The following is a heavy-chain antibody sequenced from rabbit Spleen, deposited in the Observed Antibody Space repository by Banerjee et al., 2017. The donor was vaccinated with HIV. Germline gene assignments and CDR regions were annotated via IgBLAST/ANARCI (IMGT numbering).Heavy chain of an antibody. V-gene: IGHV1S40*01. CDR3: ARDSAGREDFNL. CDR1: GFSFSSSYY. D-gene: IGHD4-2*01. Sequence: QSLEESGGGLVKPEGSLTLTCTASGFSFSSSYYMCWVRQAPGKGLEWIACIDIGRRSTTYYANWAKGRFTISRPSSTRVTLQMTSLTDADTATYFCARDSAGREDFNLWGQGTLVTVS. CDR2: IDIGRRSTT. J-gene: IGHJ4*01.